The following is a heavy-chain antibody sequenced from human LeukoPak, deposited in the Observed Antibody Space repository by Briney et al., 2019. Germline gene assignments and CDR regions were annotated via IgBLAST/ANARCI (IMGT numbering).Heavy chain of an antibody. V-gene: IGHV3-21*06. Sequence: KPGGSLRLSCAASGFTFSSYNMKWVRQAPGKGLEWVSFISTTSNYIYYADSVKGRFTISRDNAKNSLYLQMNSLRGEDAALYYCAGAGVCTTTSCDGGIDYWGQGTLVTVSS. D-gene: IGHD2-2*01. CDR2: ISTTSNYI. J-gene: IGHJ4*02. CDR3: AGAGVCTTTSCDGGIDY. CDR1: GFTFSSYN.